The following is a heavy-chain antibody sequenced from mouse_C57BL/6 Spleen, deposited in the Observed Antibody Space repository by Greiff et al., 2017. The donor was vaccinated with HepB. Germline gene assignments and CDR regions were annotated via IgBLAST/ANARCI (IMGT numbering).Heavy chain of an antibody. CDR2: ISDGGSYT. J-gene: IGHJ2*01. CDR1: GFTFSSYA. CDR3: AREGRDGGLRFDY. V-gene: IGHV5-4*01. Sequence: EVQGVESGGGLVKPGGSLKLSCAASGFTFSSYAMSWVRQTPEKRLEWVATISDGGSYTYYPDNVKGRFTISRDNAKNNLYLQMSHLKSEDTAMYYCAREGRDGGLRFDYWGQGTTLTVSS. D-gene: IGHD1-1*01.